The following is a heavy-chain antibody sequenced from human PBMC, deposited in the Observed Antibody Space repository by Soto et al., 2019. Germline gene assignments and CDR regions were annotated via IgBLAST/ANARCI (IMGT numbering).Heavy chain of an antibody. CDR3: GRELTGTTLGY. CDR2: INAGNGKT. Sequence: DSVKVSCQASGFTFTSYAMNWVGQAPGQRLEWMGWINAGNGKTKYSQKFQGRVTITRDTSASTAHMELSSLRSEDTAVYYCGRELTGTTLGYWGQGTLVTVSS. CDR1: GFTFTSYA. V-gene: IGHV1-3*01. D-gene: IGHD1-7*01. J-gene: IGHJ4*02.